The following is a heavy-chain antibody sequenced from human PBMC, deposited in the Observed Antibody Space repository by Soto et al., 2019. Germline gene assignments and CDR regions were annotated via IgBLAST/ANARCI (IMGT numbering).Heavy chain of an antibody. V-gene: IGHV1-8*01. D-gene: IGHD6-19*01. Sequence: GESLKISCKGSGYSFTSYDINWVRQATGQGLEWMGWMNPNSGNTGYAQKFQGRVTMTRNTSISTAYMELSSLRSEDTAVYYCARGYSSGWYKMKYYYYYGMDVWGQGTTVTVSS. CDR2: MNPNSGNT. CDR3: ARGYSSGWYKMKYYYYYGMDV. CDR1: GYSFTSYD. J-gene: IGHJ6*02.